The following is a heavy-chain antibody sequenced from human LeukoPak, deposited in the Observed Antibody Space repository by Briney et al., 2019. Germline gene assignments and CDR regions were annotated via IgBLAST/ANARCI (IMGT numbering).Heavy chain of an antibody. CDR3: ARERPPGDSTSWYLAGYFDF. CDR2: IITIFGTV. D-gene: IGHD6-13*01. Sequence: ASVKVSCKASGGTFSSYAISWVRQAPGQGLEWMGRIITIFGTVNYAQNFQGRVTITTDESTSTAYMELGSLRSEDTAVYYCARERPPGDSTSWYLAGYFDFWGRGTLVTVSS. CDR1: GGTFSSYA. J-gene: IGHJ4*02. V-gene: IGHV1-69*05.